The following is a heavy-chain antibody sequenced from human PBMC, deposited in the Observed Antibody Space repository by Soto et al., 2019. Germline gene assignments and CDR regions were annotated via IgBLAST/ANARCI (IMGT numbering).Heavy chain of an antibody. D-gene: IGHD2-21*02. V-gene: IGHV4-39*01. Sequence: SETLSLTCTVSGGSISSSSYYWGWIRQPPGKGLEWIGSIYYSGSTYYNPSLKSRVTISVDTSKNQFSLKLSSVTAADTAVYYCARTGPDLNWFDPWGQGTLVTVSS. CDR1: GGSISSSSYY. CDR3: ARTGPDLNWFDP. CDR2: IYYSGST. J-gene: IGHJ5*02.